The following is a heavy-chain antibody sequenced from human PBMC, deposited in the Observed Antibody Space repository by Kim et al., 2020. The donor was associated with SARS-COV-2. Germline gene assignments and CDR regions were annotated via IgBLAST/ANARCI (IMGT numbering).Heavy chain of an antibody. CDR2: ISSSGSTI. V-gene: IGHV3-11*01. Sequence: GGSLRLSCAASGFTFSDYYMSWIRQAPGKGLEWVSYISSSGSTIYYADSVKGRFTISRDNAKNSLYLQMNSLRAEDTAVYYCARGAPDILTDDAFDIWGQGTMVTVSS. CDR3: ARGAPDILTDDAFDI. CDR1: GFTFSDYY. D-gene: IGHD3-9*01. J-gene: IGHJ3*02.